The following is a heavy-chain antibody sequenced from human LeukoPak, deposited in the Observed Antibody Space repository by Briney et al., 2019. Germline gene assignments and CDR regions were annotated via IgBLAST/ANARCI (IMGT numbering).Heavy chain of an antibody. CDR3: ARGARTYYYDSSGYYQAHFDY. CDR2: INPNSGGT. J-gene: IGHJ4*02. D-gene: IGHD3-22*01. CDR1: GYTFTGYY. Sequence: GASVKVSCKASGYTFTGYYMHWVRQAPGQGLEWMGWINPNSGGTNYAQKFQGWVTMTRDTSISTAYMELSRLRSDDTAVYYCARGARTYYYDSSGYYQAHFDYWGQGTLVTVSS. V-gene: IGHV1-2*04.